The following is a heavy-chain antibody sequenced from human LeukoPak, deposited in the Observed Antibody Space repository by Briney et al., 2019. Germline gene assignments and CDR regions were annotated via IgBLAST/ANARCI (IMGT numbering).Heavy chain of an antibody. V-gene: IGHV4-31*03. Sequence: SETLSLTCTVSGGSISSGGYYWSWIHQHPGKGLEWIGYIYYSGSTYYNPSLKSRVTISVDTSKNQFSLKLSSVTAADTAVYYCARGSRQPYYDSSGYLPWGQGTLVTVSS. D-gene: IGHD3-22*01. CDR1: GGSISSGGYY. CDR2: IYYSGST. CDR3: ARGSRQPYYDSSGYLP. J-gene: IGHJ5*02.